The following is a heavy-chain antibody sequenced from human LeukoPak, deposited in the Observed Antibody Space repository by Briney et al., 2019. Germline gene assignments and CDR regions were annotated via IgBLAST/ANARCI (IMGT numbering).Heavy chain of an antibody. J-gene: IGHJ4*02. V-gene: IGHV4-59*08. CDR2: VFSSGSS. CDR3: AGRGSGYYSEIDY. D-gene: IGHD3-22*01. Sequence: SETLSLTCTVSGGSFSSYYWTWIRQPPGKGLEWIGYVFSSGSSNYNPSLNSRVTISVDTSKNQFSLKLSSVTAADTAVYYCAGRGSGYYSEIDYWGQGTLVTVSS. CDR1: GGSFSSYY.